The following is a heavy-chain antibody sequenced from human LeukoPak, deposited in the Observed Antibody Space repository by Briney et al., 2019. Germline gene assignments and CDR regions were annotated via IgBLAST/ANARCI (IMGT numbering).Heavy chain of an antibody. J-gene: IGHJ4*02. CDR2: VYYSGST. CDR3: ARDSYASGNY. Sequence: SETLSLTCTVSGGSISNYHWSWIRQPQGKGLEWIGYVYYSGSTKYNPSFKSRVTISLDTSKNQFSLKLSSVTAADTAVYYCARDSYASGNYWGQGTLVTVSS. V-gene: IGHV4-59*01. D-gene: IGHD3-10*01. CDR1: GGSISNYH.